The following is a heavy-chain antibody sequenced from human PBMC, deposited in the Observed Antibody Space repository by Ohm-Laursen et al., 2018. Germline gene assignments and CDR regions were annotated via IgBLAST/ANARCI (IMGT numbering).Heavy chain of an antibody. CDR3: ARGRGSYYYFDY. V-gene: IGHV3-11*01. D-gene: IGHD1-26*01. CDR2: ISSSGSTI. CDR1: GFTFSDYY. Sequence: SLRLSCTASGFTFSDYYMSWIRQAPGKGLEWVSCISSSGSTIYYADSVKGRFTISRDNAKNSLYLQMNSLRAEDTAVYYCARGRGSYYYFDYWGQGTLVTVSS. J-gene: IGHJ4*02.